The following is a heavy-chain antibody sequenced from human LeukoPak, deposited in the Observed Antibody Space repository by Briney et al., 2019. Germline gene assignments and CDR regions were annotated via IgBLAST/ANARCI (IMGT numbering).Heavy chain of an antibody. CDR3: AREYSSSSGRAFDI. D-gene: IGHD6-6*01. Sequence: PGGSLRLSCAASGFPFNAYWMTWVRQAPGKGLEWVANIRQDGDTKYYVDSVKGRFTISRDNANSSLYLQMSSLRPEDTAMYYCAREYSSSSGRAFDIWGQGTMVTVSS. V-gene: IGHV3-7*03. J-gene: IGHJ3*02. CDR1: GFPFNAYW. CDR2: IRQDGDTK.